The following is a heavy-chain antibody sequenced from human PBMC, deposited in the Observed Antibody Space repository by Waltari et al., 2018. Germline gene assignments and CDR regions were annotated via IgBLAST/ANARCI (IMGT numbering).Heavy chain of an antibody. Sequence: EVQLLASGGGLAQPGGSLRLSCAASGLTFTRFAMNWVRQAPGKGLEGVSRISGGGGSTFYADSVKGRFIISRDNSENTVYLQMNSLRAEDTAVYYCASGRSTWYFENWGQGTLVTVSS. V-gene: IGHV3-23*01. CDR2: ISGGGGST. CDR1: GLTFTRFA. J-gene: IGHJ1*01. CDR3: ASGRSTWYFEN. D-gene: IGHD2-2*01.